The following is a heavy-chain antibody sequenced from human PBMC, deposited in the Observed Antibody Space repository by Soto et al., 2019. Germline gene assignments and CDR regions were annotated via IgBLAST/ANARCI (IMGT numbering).Heavy chain of an antibody. V-gene: IGHV3-21*01. Sequence: GSLRLSCAASGFTFSSYSMNWVRQAPGKGLEWVSSISSSSSYIYYADSVKGRFTISRDNAKNSLYLQMNSLRAEDTAVYYCARDRWEPDAFDIWGQGTMVTVSS. CDR2: ISSSSSYI. J-gene: IGHJ3*02. D-gene: IGHD1-26*01. CDR1: GFTFSSYS. CDR3: ARDRWEPDAFDI.